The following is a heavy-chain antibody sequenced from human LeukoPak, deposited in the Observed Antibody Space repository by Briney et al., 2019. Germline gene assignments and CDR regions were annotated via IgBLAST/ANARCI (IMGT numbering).Heavy chain of an antibody. Sequence: GRSLRLSCAASGFTFSSYAMHWVRQAPGKGLEWVAVISYDGSNKYYADSVKGRFTISRDNSKNTLYLQMNSLRAEDTAVYYCASDIAAAGTGGYYFDYWGQGTLVTVSS. CDR1: GFTFSSYA. J-gene: IGHJ4*02. D-gene: IGHD6-13*01. CDR3: ASDIAAAGTGGYYFDY. V-gene: IGHV3-30-3*01. CDR2: ISYDGSNK.